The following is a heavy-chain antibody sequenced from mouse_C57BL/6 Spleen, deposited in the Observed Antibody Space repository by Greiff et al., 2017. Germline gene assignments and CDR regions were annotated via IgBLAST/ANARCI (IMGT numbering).Heavy chain of an antibody. Sequence: QVQLKESGPGILQPSQTLSLTCSFSGFSLSTFGMGVGWIRQPSGKGLEWLAHTWWDDDKYYNPALKSRLTISKDPSKNPVFLKIAHVDTADTATYYCDRIDALGNAMDYWGQGTSVTVSS. D-gene: IGHD4-1*01. J-gene: IGHJ4*01. CDR3: DRIDALGNAMDY. CDR1: GFSLSTFGMG. CDR2: TWWDDDK. V-gene: IGHV8-8*01.